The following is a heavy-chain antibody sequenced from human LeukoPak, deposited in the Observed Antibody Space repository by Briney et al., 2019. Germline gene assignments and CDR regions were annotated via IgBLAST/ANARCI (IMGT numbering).Heavy chain of an antibody. CDR3: ARGPRDSSGWPTFQTFDY. V-gene: IGHV3-21*01. CDR1: GFTFSSYS. Sequence: NPGGSLRLSCAASGFTFSSYSMNWVRQAPGEGLEWVSSISSSSSYIYYADSVKGRFTISRDNAKNSLYLQMNSLRAEDTAVYYCARGPRDSSGWPTFQTFDYWGQGTLVTVSS. D-gene: IGHD6-19*01. J-gene: IGHJ4*02. CDR2: ISSSSSYI.